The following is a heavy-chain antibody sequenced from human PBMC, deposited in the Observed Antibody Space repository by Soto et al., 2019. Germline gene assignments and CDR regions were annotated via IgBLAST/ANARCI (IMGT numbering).Heavy chain of an antibody. D-gene: IGHD3-10*01. J-gene: IGHJ4*02. CDR3: ARAGDYGSFYFFDY. CDR1: GYTFASYG. V-gene: IGHV1-18*01. CDR2: ITPFNGNT. Sequence: ASVKVSCKASGYTFASYGVTWVRQAPGQGLEWMGWITPFNGNTHYAQKLQGRVTMTTDTSTSTAYMELWSLISDDTAVYYCARAGDYGSFYFFDYWGQGTLVTVSS.